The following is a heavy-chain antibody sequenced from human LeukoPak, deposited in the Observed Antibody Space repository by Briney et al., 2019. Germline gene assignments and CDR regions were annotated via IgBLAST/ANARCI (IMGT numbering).Heavy chain of an antibody. CDR2: FDPEDGET. V-gene: IGHV1-24*01. J-gene: IGHJ4*02. Sequence: ASVKVSCKVSGYTLTELSMHWVRQAPGKGLEWMGGFDPEDGETIYAQKFQGRVTMTEDTSTDIAYMELSSLRSEDTAVYYCASRYYYDSSGYYRYWGQGTLVTVSS. CDR3: ASRYYYDSSGYYRY. CDR1: GYTLTELS. D-gene: IGHD3-22*01.